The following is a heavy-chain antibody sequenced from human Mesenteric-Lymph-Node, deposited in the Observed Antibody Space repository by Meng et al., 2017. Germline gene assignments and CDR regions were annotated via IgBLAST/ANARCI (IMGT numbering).Heavy chain of an antibody. Sequence: VQREEWGQGWVRPSETLAPTCSVSGASVSSDIHYWSWIRQPPGKGLEWIGEINHSGSTNYNPSLKSRVTISVDTSKNQFSLKLSSVTAADTAVYYCARGLSYDILTGYYGGWFDPWGQGTLVTVSS. V-gene: IGHV4-61*01. CDR2: INHSGST. J-gene: IGHJ5*02. D-gene: IGHD3-9*01. CDR1: GASVSSDIHY. CDR3: ARGLSYDILTGYYGGWFDP.